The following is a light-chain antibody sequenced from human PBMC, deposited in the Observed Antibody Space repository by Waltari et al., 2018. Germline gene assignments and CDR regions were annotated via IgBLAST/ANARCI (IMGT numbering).Light chain of an antibody. CDR3: KKYGSAPRT. J-gene: IGKJ1*01. CDR1: QSVSSNF. Sequence: LVFTHAPGTLALSPGETCARSCRASQSVSSNFLAWYQQKPGQAPRLLIFGASNRATGISDRFSGSGYETDLKIKVRRMEKEDVEGEEGKKYGSAPRTCGQGTKVEIK. V-gene: IGKV3-20*01. CDR2: GAS.